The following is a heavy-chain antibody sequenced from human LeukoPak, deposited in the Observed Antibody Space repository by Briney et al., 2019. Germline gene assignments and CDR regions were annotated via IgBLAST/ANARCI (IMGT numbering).Heavy chain of an antibody. V-gene: IGHV3-30-3*01. J-gene: IGHJ3*02. CDR2: ISYDGSNK. Sequence: GRSLRPSCAASGFTFSSYAMHWVRQAPGKGLEWVAVISYDGSNKYYADSVKGRFTISRDNSKNTLYLQMNSLRAEDTAVYYCARIITMIVVVTPGDAFDIWGQGTMVTVSS. CDR1: GFTFSSYA. D-gene: IGHD3-22*01. CDR3: ARIITMIVVVTPGDAFDI.